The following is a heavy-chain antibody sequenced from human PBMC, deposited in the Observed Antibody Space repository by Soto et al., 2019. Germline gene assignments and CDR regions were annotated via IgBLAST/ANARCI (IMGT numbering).Heavy chain of an antibody. V-gene: IGHV3-9*01. Sequence: GGSLRLSCAASGFTFDDYAMHWVRQAPGKGLEWVSGISWNSGSIGYADSVKGRFTISRDNAKNSLYLQMNSLRAEDTALYYCVKEGDDFWSGPGAFDYWGQGTLVTVSS. J-gene: IGHJ4*02. CDR3: VKEGDDFWSGPGAFDY. CDR2: ISWNSGSI. D-gene: IGHD3-3*01. CDR1: GFTFDDYA.